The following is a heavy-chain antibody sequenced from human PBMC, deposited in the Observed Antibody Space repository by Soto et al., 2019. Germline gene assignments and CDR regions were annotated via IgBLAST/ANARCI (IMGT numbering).Heavy chain of an antibody. Sequence: SESLSLTCTVSGGSISSSSYYWCWIRQPPGKGLEWIGNIYHTGRTYYNPSLKSRVAISVDTTKNQFSLSLSSVTAADSAVYYCANQISQFTSGLFHSDYWGKGKLVTVSS. V-gene: IGHV4-39*01. D-gene: IGHD2-21*01. J-gene: IGHJ4*02. CDR2: IYHTGRT. CDR1: GGSISSSSYY. CDR3: ANQISQFTSGLFHSDY.